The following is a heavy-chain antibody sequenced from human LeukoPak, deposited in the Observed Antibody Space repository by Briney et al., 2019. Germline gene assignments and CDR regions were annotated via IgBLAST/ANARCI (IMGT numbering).Heavy chain of an antibody. CDR2: INPNSGGT. V-gene: IGHV1-2*02. CDR3: AKWGGVQFDP. J-gene: IGHJ5*02. CDR1: GYTFTGYY. Sequence: ASVKVSCKASGYTFTGYYMHWVRQAPGQGREWMGWINPNSGGTNYAQKFQGRVTMTRDTSISTVYMELTSLTSDDTAVYYCAKWGGVQFDPWGQGTLVTVSS. D-gene: IGHD2-8*01.